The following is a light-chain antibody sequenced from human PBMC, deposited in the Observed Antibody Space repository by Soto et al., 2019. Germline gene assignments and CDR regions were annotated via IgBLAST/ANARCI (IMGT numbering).Light chain of an antibody. CDR2: AAS. V-gene: IGKV1-8*01. Sequence: IRMTQSPSSLSASTGDRVTITCRASQGISSYLAWYQQKPAKAPKLLIYAASTLHSGVPSRFSGSGAGTDFTLTISCLQSEDFATDYCQQYYSYPLTFGQGTKVDIK. CDR1: QGISSY. J-gene: IGKJ1*01. CDR3: QQYYSYPLT.